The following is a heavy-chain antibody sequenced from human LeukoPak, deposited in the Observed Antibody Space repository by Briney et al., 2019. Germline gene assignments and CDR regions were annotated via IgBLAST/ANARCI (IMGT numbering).Heavy chain of an antibody. CDR3: ANEMKGYYFDY. CDR2: ISGSGGST. Sequence: GGSLRLSCAASGFTFSSYAMSWVRQAPGKGLEWVSAISGSGGSTYYADSVKGRFTISRDNSKNTLYLQVNSLRAEDTAVYCCANEMKGYYFDYWGQGTLVTVSS. J-gene: IGHJ4*02. CDR1: GFTFSSYA. V-gene: IGHV3-23*01.